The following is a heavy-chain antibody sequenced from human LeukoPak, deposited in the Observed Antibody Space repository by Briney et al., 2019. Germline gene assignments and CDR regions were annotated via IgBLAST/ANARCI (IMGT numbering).Heavy chain of an antibody. V-gene: IGHV3-23*01. CDR2: ISGSGGST. D-gene: IGHD4-23*01. Sequence: GGSLRLSCAASGFTFSSYATSWVRQAPGKGLECVSDISGSGGSTYYADSVKGRFTISRDNSKNTLYLQMNSLRAEDTAVYYCAKDYGGNPSFDYWGQGTLVTVSS. CDR1: GFTFSSYA. J-gene: IGHJ4*02. CDR3: AKDYGGNPSFDY.